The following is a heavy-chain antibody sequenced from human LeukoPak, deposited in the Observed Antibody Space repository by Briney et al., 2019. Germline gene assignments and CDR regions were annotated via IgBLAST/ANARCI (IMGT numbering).Heavy chain of an antibody. D-gene: IGHD3-10*01. CDR3: ARQGGEYPFDH. J-gene: IGHJ4*02. CDR1: GYTFTDFY. Sequence: ASVKVSCKASGYTFTDFYMHWVRQAPGQGLEWMGWINPTSGATKYAQKYQGRVTMTRGTSISTAYMELSSLRSDDTAVYYCARQGGEYPFDHWGQGTLVTVSS. CDR2: INPTSGAT. V-gene: IGHV1-2*02.